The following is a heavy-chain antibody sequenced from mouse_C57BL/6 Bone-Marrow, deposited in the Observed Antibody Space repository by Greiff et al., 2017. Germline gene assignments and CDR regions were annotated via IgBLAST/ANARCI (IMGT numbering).Heavy chain of an antibody. CDR1: GYTFTSYW. J-gene: IGHJ4*01. Sequence: QVQLQQPGAELVKPGASVKLSCKASGYTFTSYWMHWVKQRPGQGLEWIGMIHPNSGSTNYNEKFKSKATLTVDKSSSTAYMQLSSLTSEDSAVYYCARSFITTVVAPYYYAMDYGGQGTSVTVSS. CDR3: ARSFITTVVAPYYYAMDY. V-gene: IGHV1-64*01. D-gene: IGHD1-1*01. CDR2: IHPNSGST.